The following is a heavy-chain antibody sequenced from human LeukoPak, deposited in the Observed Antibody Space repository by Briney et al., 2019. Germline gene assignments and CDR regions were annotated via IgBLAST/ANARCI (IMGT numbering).Heavy chain of an antibody. Sequence: GGSPRLSCAASGFTFSSYAMHWVRQAPGKGLEWVAVISYDGSNKYYADSVKGRFTISRDNSKNTLYLQMNSLRAEDTAVYYCARVPAIVGATDYYYYGMDVWGQGTTVTVSS. CDR1: GFTFSSYA. CDR2: ISYDGSNK. CDR3: ARVPAIVGATDYYYYGMDV. V-gene: IGHV3-30-3*01. J-gene: IGHJ6*02. D-gene: IGHD1-26*01.